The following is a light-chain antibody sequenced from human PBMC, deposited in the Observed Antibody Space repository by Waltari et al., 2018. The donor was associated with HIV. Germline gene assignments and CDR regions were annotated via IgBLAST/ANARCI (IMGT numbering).Light chain of an antibody. CDR3: SSYAGSNIVL. V-gene: IGLV2-8*01. J-gene: IGLJ2*01. CDR1: STAIGSSNY. Sequence: QSALPQPPSASGSPGQSVTISCTGTSTAIGSSNYVSWYQQHPGKAPKLTIYEVNKRPSGVPDRFSGSKSGDTASLTVSGLQAEDEADYYCSSYAGSNIVLFGGGTKLTVL. CDR2: EVN.